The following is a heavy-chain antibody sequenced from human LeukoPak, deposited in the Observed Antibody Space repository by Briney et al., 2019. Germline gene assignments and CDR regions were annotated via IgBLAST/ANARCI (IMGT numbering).Heavy chain of an antibody. J-gene: IGHJ5*02. CDR1: GGSISSSNW. D-gene: IGHD3-10*01. CDR2: IYHSGST. V-gene: IGHV4-4*02. Sequence: PTGTLSLTCAVSGGSISSSNWWSWVRQPPGKGLEWIGEIYHSGSTNYNPSLKSRVTISVDKSKNQFSLKLSSVTAADTAVYYCARDYYGSGSYLNWFDPWGQGTLVTVSS. CDR3: ARDYYGSGSYLNWFDP.